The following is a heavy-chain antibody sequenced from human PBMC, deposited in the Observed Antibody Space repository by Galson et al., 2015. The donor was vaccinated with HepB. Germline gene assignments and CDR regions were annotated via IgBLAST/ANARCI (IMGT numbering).Heavy chain of an antibody. CDR2: ISSSGSTI. V-gene: IGHV3-48*03. D-gene: IGHD3-3*01. J-gene: IGHJ6*02. CDR1: GFTFSSYE. CDR3: AKVGQGFWSGYYVWGGMDV. Sequence: SLRLSCAASGFTFSSYEMNWVRQAPGKGLEWVSYISSSGSTIYYADSVKGRFTISRDNAKNSLYLQMNSLRAEDTAVYYCAKVGQGFWSGYYVWGGMDVWGQGTTVTVSS.